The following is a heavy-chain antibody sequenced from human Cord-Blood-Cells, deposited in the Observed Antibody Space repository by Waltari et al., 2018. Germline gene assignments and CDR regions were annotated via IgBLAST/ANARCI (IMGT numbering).Heavy chain of an antibody. D-gene: IGHD3-9*01. J-gene: IGHJ4*02. V-gene: IGHV3-21*01. CDR1: GFTFSSYS. CDR2: ISSSSSYI. Sequence: EVQLVESGGGLVKPGGSLRLSCAASGFTFSSYSMNRVRQAPGKGLEWVSSISSSSSYIYYADSVKGRFTISRDNAKNSLYLQMNSLRAEDTAVYYCARGGTGSANFDYWGQGTLVTVSS. CDR3: ARGGTGSANFDY.